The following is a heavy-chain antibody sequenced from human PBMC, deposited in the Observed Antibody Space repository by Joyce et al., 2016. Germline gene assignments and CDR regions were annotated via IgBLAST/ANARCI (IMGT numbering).Heavy chain of an antibody. Sequence: EVQLVESGGGLVQPGGSLRLSCAASGFTFSSYYMSWVRQAQGKGLEGVANINQDGNEKYYVDSVKGRFTISRDNAKNSLFLQMNSLRAEDTALYYCARAGIAVAGLRYFFDYWGQGTLVTVSS. V-gene: IGHV3-7*01. CDR1: GFTFSSYY. CDR2: INQDGNEK. J-gene: IGHJ4*02. CDR3: ARAGIAVAGLRYFFDY. D-gene: IGHD6-19*01.